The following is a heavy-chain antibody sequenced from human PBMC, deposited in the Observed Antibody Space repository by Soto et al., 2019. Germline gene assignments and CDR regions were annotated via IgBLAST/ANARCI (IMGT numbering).Heavy chain of an antibody. J-gene: IGHJ6*02. CDR3: ARSRGYSGYDRAHYYGMDV. CDR1: GFTFSSYS. D-gene: IGHD5-12*01. CDR2: ISSSSSTI. Sequence: GGSLRLSCAASGFTFSSYSMNWVRQAPGKGLEWVSYISSSSSTIYYADSVKGRFTISRDNAKNSLYLQMNSLRDEDTAVYYCARSRGYSGYDRAHYYGMDVWGQGTTVTVSS. V-gene: IGHV3-48*02.